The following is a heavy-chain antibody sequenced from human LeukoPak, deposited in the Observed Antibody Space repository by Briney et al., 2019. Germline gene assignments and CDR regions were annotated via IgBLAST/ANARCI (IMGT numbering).Heavy chain of an antibody. D-gene: IGHD5-24*01. V-gene: IGHV4-30-2*01. Sequence: SQTLSLTCTVSGGSISSGGYSWSWIRQPPGKGLEWIGYIYHSGSTYYNPSLKSRVTISEDRSKNQFSLRLSSVTAADTAVYYCARGKVATINWFDPWGQGTLVTVS. CDR2: IYHSGST. CDR1: GGSISSGGYS. J-gene: IGHJ5*02. CDR3: ARGKVATINWFDP.